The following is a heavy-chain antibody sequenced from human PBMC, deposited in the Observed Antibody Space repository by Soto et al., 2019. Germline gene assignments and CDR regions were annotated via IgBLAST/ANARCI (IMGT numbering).Heavy chain of an antibody. J-gene: IGHJ4*02. CDR3: VRFWPPPDYDTLTGYTDAFDY. D-gene: IGHD3-9*01. Sequence: SETLSLTCAVYGTSFSTYYWSWIRQPPGKGLEWIGEINDSGNINYNATLKSRLTISVDTSKSQFSLKLSSVTAADTAVYYCVRFWPPPDYDTLTGYTDAFDYWGQGTLVTVSS. V-gene: IGHV4-34*01. CDR2: INDSGNI. CDR1: GTSFSTYY.